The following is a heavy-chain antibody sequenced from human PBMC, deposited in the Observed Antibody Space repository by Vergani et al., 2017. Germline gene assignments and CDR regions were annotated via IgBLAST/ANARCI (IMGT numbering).Heavy chain of an antibody. J-gene: IGHJ3*02. V-gene: IGHV1-2*02. CDR1: GYTFTGYY. CDR3: ARGIVGVPAAIKGGDAFDI. CDR2: INPNSGGT. D-gene: IGHD2-2*02. Sequence: QVQLVQSGAEVKKPGASVKVSCKASGYTFTGYYMHWVRQAPGQGLEWMGWINPNSGGTNYAQKFQGRVTMTRDTSISTAYMELSRLRSDDTAVYYCARGIVGVPAAIKGGDAFDIWGQGTMVTVSP.